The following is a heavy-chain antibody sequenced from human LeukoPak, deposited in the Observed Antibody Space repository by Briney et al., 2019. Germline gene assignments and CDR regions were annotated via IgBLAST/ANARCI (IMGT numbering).Heavy chain of an antibody. D-gene: IGHD2-2*01. V-gene: IGHV3-21*01. CDR2: ISSSSSYI. CDR3: ARGVVPAAYYMDA. J-gene: IGHJ6*03. Sequence: GGSLRLSCAASGFTFSSYSMNWVRQAPGKGLEWVSSISSSSSYIYYADSVKGRFTISRDNAKNSLYLQMNSLRAEDTAVYYCARGVVPAAYYMDAWGKGTTVTVSS. CDR1: GFTFSSYS.